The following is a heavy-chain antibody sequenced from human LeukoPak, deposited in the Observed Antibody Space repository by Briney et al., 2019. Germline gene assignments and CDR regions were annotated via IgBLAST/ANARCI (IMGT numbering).Heavy chain of an antibody. J-gene: IGHJ4*02. CDR1: GFTFSSSW. CDR2: INQVGSEQ. D-gene: IGHD4-17*01. Sequence: SPRLFCAVSGFTFSSSWMIWGPQAPGHGLLWLANINQVGSEQYYADSVKGRFTISRDNSKNSLYLQMNSLRDEDTAVYYCARGDDDYVRYFDYWGQGTLVAVSS. CDR3: ARGDDDYVRYFDY. V-gene: IGHV3-7*01.